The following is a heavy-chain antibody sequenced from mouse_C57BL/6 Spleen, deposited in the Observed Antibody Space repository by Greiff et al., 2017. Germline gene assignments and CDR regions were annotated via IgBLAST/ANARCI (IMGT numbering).Heavy chain of an antibody. CDR1: GFNIKDDY. CDR2: IDPENGDT. CDR3: TTKRLTD. V-gene: IGHV14-4*01. D-gene: IGHD1-1*01. Sequence: VQLQQSGAELVRPGASVKLSCTASGFNIKDDYMHWVKQRPEQGLEWIGWIDPENGDTEYASKFQGKATITADTSSNTAYLQLSSLTSEDTAVYYCTTKRLTDWGQGTLVTVSA. J-gene: IGHJ3*01.